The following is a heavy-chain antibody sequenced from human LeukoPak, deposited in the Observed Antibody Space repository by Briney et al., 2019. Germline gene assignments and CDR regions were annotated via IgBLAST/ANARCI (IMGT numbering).Heavy chain of an antibody. CDR1: GYTFTTYG. CDR3: TRDTRIEVTPVVIGPRKTKTKYIYNGMDV. J-gene: IGHJ6*02. V-gene: IGHV1-18*04. Sequence: GASVKVSCKASGYTFTTYGLSWVRQAPGQGLEWMGWISGYKGNTRYAQKFQDRVTMTTDTSTSTAYMELWSLRSDDTAVYYCTRDTRIEVTPVVIGPRKTKTKYIYNGMDVWGQGTTVIVS. D-gene: IGHD3-22*01. CDR2: ISGYKGNT.